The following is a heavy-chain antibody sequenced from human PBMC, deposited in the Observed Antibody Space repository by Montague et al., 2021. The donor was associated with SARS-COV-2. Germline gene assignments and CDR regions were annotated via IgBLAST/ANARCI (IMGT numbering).Heavy chain of an antibody. CDR3: ARDNWRITIFGVVTGYGMDV. CDR2: IYYSGST. CDR1: GGSVSSGSYY. D-gene: IGHD3-3*01. Sequence: SETLSLTRIVSGGSVSSGSYYWSWIRQPPGKGLEWIGYIYYSGSTNYNPPLKSRVTISVDTSKNQFSLKLSSVTAADTAVYYCARDNWRITIFGVVTGYGMDVWGQGTTVTVSS. V-gene: IGHV4-61*01. J-gene: IGHJ6*02.